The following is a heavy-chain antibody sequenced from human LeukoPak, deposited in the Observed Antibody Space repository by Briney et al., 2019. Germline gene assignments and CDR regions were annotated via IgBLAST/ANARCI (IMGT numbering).Heavy chain of an antibody. J-gene: IGHJ4*02. CDR2: IKQDGSEK. V-gene: IGHV3-7*01. CDR3: AREGGYGDYEFDY. D-gene: IGHD4-17*01. CDR1: GFILSNYW. Sequence: GGSLRLSCAASGFILSNYWMSWVRQAPGKGLEWVANIKQDGSEKYYVDSVKGRFTISRDNAKNSLYLQMNSLRAEDTAVYSCAREGGYGDYEFDYWGQGTLVTVSS.